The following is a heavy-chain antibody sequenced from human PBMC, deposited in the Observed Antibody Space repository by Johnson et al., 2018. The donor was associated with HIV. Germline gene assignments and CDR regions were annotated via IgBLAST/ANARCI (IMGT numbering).Heavy chain of an antibody. CDR1: GFTFSSYA. CDR2: ISSNGGST. J-gene: IGHJ3*02. V-gene: IGHV3-64*01. CDR3: AGDEGPHALDI. Sequence: VQLVESGGGLVQPGGSLRLSCAASGFTFSSYAMHWVRQAPGKGLEYVSAISSNGGSTYYANSVKGRFTISRDNSKNTLYLQMNSLRAEDTAVYYCAGDEGPHALDIWGQGTMVTVSS.